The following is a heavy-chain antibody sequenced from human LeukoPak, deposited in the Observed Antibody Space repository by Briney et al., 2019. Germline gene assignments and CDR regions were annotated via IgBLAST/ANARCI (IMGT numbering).Heavy chain of an antibody. D-gene: IGHD6-13*01. CDR2: TIPILGTA. V-gene: IGHV1-69*13. J-gene: IGHJ4*02. CDR3: ARSGYSSSWSWYYFDY. Sequence: AVEVSCMASGGTFISYAVSGVRQAPGQGREWVGPTIPILGTANYAQKFQGRVTITADESKSKAYMELSSLRSEDTAVYYCARSGYSSSWSWYYFDYWGQGTLVTVSS. CDR1: GGTFISYA.